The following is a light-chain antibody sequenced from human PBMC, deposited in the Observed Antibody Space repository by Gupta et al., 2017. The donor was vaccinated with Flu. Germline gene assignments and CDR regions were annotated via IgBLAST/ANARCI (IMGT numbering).Light chain of an antibody. J-gene: IGLJ2*01. CDR1: SLRKSY. CDR3: NSRDSTDNNQEV. CDR2: AKN. V-gene: IGLV3-19*01. Sequence: QTVRITCQGDSLRKSYASWYQQKPGQAPGLVIYAKNIRPAGSPDRFSGSSSGNTASLTITGAQAEEEADYYCNSRDSTDNNQEVFGGGTKLTVL.